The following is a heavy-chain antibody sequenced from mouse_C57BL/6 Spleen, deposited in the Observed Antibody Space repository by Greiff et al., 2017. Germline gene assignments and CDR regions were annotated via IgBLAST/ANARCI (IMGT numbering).Heavy chain of an antibody. V-gene: IGHV5-6*01. D-gene: IGHD2-2*01. CDR2: ISSGGSYT. J-gene: IGHJ4*01. Sequence: EVNVVESGGDLVKPGGSLKLSCAASGFTFSSYGMSWVRQTPDKRLEWVATISSGGSYTYYPDSVKGRFTISRDNAKNTLYLQMSSLKSEDTAMYYCARHLYAYEGYYAMDYWGQGTSVTVSS. CDR1: GFTFSSYG. CDR3: ARHLYAYEGYYAMDY.